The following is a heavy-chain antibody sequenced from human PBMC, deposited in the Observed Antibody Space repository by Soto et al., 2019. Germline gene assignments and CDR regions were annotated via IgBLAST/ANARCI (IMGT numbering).Heavy chain of an antibody. CDR1: GYTFTSYY. J-gene: IGHJ3*02. CDR3: ARAPLVVVIAIDGAFDI. Sequence: QVQLVQSGAEVTKPGASVKVSCKASGYTFTSYYMHWVRQAPGQGLEWMGIINPSGGSTSYAQKFQGRVTMTRDTSTSTVYMELSSLRSEDTAVYYCARAPLVVVIAIDGAFDIWGQGTMVTVSS. D-gene: IGHD2-21*01. CDR2: INPSGGST. V-gene: IGHV1-46*03.